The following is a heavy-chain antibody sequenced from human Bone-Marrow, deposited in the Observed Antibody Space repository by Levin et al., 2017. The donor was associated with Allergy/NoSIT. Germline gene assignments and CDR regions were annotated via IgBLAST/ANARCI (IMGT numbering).Heavy chain of an antibody. Sequence: GESLKISCAASGFAFSSNWIHWVRQVPGKGLVWVSRINSDGSRIFYADSVQGRFTISRDNAKSTVYLQMTSLRTEDTAVYYCARDHHYGDWGQGTLVTVSS. CDR1: GFAFSSNW. J-gene: IGHJ4*02. CDR2: INSDGSRI. CDR3: ARDHHYGD. V-gene: IGHV3-74*01. D-gene: IGHD4-17*01.